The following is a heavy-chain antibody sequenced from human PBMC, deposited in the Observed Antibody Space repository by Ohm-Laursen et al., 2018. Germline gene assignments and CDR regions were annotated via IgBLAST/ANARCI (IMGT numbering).Heavy chain of an antibody. CDR3: ARLRFGTSWYEGYNWLDP. CDR1: GGPITNYF. J-gene: IGHJ5*02. Sequence: SETLSLTCTVSGGPITNYFWIWVRQPPGKGLESIAYIDYSGTTNYNPSLKSQVSMSLDTSKNQFSLRLTSVNAADTAVYYCARLRFGTSWYEGYNWLDPWGQGTLVTVSS. CDR2: IDYSGTT. V-gene: IGHV4-59*01. D-gene: IGHD6-13*01.